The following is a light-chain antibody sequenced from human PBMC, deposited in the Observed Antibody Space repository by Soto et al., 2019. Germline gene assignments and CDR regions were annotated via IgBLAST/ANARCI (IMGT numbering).Light chain of an antibody. V-gene: IGLV2-14*03. CDR3: SSYTTSNTRQIV. Sequence: QSVLTQPASVSGSPGQSITISCTGTSSDVGGYNYVSWYQHHPGKAPKLMIYDVGNRPSGVSNRFSGSKSGNTASLTISGLQPEDEADYDCSSYTTSNTRQIVLGTGTKVTVL. CDR1: SSDVGGYNY. J-gene: IGLJ1*01. CDR2: DVG.